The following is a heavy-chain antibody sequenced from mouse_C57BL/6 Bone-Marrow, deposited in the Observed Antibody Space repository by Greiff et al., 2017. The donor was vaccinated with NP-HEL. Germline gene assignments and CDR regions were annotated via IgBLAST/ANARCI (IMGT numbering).Heavy chain of an antibody. Sequence: QVQLQQSGAELARPGASVKLSCKASGYTFTSYGISWVKQRTGQGLEWIGEIYPRSGNTYYNEKFKGKATLTADKSSSTAYMELRSLTSEDSAVYFCAKDSSGLRRFAYWGQGTLVTVSA. J-gene: IGHJ3*01. D-gene: IGHD3-2*02. CDR3: AKDSSGLRRFAY. CDR1: GYTFTSYG. V-gene: IGHV1-81*01. CDR2: IYPRSGNT.